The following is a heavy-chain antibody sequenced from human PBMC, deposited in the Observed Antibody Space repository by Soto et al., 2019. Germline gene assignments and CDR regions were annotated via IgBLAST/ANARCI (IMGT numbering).Heavy chain of an antibody. V-gene: IGHV4-4*07. J-gene: IGHJ4*02. CDR3: ARGIAAADYYFDY. D-gene: IGHD6-13*01. CDR2: ISTTGGT. CDR1: GGSTSTYH. Sequence: TLSLTCSVSGGSTSTYHWSWIRQPAGKGLEWIGRISTTGGTNYSPSLESRVTISVDTSKNQFSLKLSSVTAADTAVYYCARGIAAADYYFDYWGQGALVTVSS.